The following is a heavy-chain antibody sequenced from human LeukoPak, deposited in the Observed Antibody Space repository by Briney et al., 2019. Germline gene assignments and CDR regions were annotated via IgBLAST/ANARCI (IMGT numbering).Heavy chain of an antibody. CDR2: IYSGGST. CDR1: GFTVSSNY. V-gene: IGHV3-66*04. Sequence: PGGSLRLSCAASGFTVSSNYMSWVRQAPGKGLEWVSVIYSGGSTYYADSVKGRFTISRDNSKNTLYLQMNSLRAEDTAVYYCARQVGMVRGVTDYWGQGTLVTVSS. D-gene: IGHD3-10*01. J-gene: IGHJ4*02. CDR3: ARQVGMVRGVTDY.